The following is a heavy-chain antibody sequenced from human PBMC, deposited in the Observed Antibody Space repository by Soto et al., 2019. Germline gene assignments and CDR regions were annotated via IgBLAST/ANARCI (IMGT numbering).Heavy chain of an antibody. V-gene: IGHV1-69*01. J-gene: IGHJ6*02. D-gene: IGHD4-17*01. CDR3: ARDRTTVIPDRYYYYGMDV. Sequence: QVQLVQSGAEVKKPGSSVKVSCKASGGTFSSYAISWVRQAPGQGLEWMGGIIPIFGTANYAQKFQGRVTITADESTSTAYMELSSLRSEDTDVYYCARDRTTVIPDRYYYYGMDVWGQGTTVTVSS. CDR1: GGTFSSYA. CDR2: IIPIFGTA.